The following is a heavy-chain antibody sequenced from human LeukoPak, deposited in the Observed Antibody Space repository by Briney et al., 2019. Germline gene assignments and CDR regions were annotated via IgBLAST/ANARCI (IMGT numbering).Heavy chain of an antibody. CDR3: ARGRFLTGYHLTRRDDAFDI. CDR1: GFFVSSKY. Sequence: GGSLRLSCAASGFFVSSKYMTWVRQAPGKGLEWVSVIYSGGTTYYADSVKGRFTISRDNSKNTLYLLMNSLTAEDTAVYYCARGRFLTGYHLTRRDDAFDIWGQGTKVTVSS. V-gene: IGHV3-53*01. D-gene: IGHD3-9*01. J-gene: IGHJ3*02. CDR2: IYSGGTT.